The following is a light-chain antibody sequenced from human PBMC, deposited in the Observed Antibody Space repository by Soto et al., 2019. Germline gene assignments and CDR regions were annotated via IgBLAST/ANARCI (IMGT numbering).Light chain of an antibody. V-gene: IGKV3-20*01. Sequence: VLTLSPATLSLSTGERATLSCRASQSVSSYLAWYQQKPGQAPRLLIYGASSRATGIPDRFSGSGSGTDFTLTISRLEPEDFAVYYCQQYAGSPQTLCQGTRLAI. CDR2: GAS. J-gene: IGKJ5*01. CDR1: QSVSSY. CDR3: QQYAGSPQT.